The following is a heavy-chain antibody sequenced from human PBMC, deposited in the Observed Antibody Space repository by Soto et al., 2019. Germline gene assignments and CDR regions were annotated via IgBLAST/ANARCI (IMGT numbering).Heavy chain of an antibody. CDR1: GGSISSSSYY. J-gene: IGHJ4*02. Sequence: SETLSLTCTVSGGSISSSSYYWGWIRQPPGKGLEWIGSIYYSGSTYYNPSLKSRVTISVDTSKNQFSLKLSSVTAADTAVYYCARSIAVAATIFDYWGQGTLVTVSS. V-gene: IGHV4-39*01. D-gene: IGHD6-19*01. CDR2: IYYSGST. CDR3: ARSIAVAATIFDY.